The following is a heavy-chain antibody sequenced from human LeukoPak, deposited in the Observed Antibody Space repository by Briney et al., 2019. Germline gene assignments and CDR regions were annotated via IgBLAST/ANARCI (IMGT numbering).Heavy chain of an antibody. V-gene: IGHV3-30*02. CDR1: GFTFSSYG. CDR2: IRYDGSNK. J-gene: IGHJ3*02. CDR3: ARLRYCSGGSCYASAFDI. Sequence: GGSLRLSCAASGFTFSSYGMHWVRQAPGKGLEWVAFIRYDGSNKYYADSVKGRFTISRDNSKNTLYLQMNSLRAEDTAVYYCARLRYCSGGSCYASAFDIWGQGTMVTVSS. D-gene: IGHD2-15*01.